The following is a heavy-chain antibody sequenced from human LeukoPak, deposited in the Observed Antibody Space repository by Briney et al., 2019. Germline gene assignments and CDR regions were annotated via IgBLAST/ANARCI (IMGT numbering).Heavy chain of an antibody. CDR2: ISSSSSYI. V-gene: IGHV3-21*01. CDR1: GFTFSSYS. Sequence: GSLRLSCAASGFTFSSYSMNWVRQAPGEGLEWVSSISSSSSYIYYADSVKGRFTISRDNAKNSLYLQMNSLRAEDTAVYYCARDQYYDSFQDFWGQGTLVTVSS. J-gene: IGHJ4*02. D-gene: IGHD3-22*01. CDR3: ARDQYYDSFQDF.